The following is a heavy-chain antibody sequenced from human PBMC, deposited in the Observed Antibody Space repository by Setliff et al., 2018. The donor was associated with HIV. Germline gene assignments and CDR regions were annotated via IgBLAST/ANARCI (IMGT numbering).Heavy chain of an antibody. V-gene: IGHV3-74*01. J-gene: IGHJ4*02. CDR3: ARGVVREPGFIAAAGYFDY. CDR2: INSDGSST. Sequence: PGGSLRLSCAASGFTFSPYSMNWVRQAPGKGLVWVSRINSDGSSTSYADSVKGRFTISRDNAKNTLYLQMNSLRAEDTAVYYRARGVVREPGFIAAAGYFDYWGQGTLVTVSS. D-gene: IGHD6-13*01. CDR1: GFTFSPYS.